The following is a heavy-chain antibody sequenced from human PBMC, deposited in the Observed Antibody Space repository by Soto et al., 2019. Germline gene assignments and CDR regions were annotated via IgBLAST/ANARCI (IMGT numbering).Heavy chain of an antibody. J-gene: IGHJ5*02. CDR2: IFNSGTT. Sequence: SETLSLTCTVSGGSISSSSYHWSWIRQQPGKGLEWIGYIFNSGTTCYNPSLKSRVTISADTSKNQFSLKLSSVTAADTAVYYCARDPVPWGQGTLVTVSS. V-gene: IGHV4-31*03. CDR3: ARDPVP. CDR1: GGSISSSSYH.